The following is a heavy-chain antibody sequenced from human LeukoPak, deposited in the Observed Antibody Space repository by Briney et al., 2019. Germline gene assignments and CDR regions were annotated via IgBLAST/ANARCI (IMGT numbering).Heavy chain of an antibody. Sequence: GGSLRLSCAASGFTVSSNYMSWVRQAPGKGLEWVSVIYSSGSTYYADSVKGRFTISRDNSKNTLYLQMNSLRAEDTAVYYCAKETDCSSTSCYGITMVRGVTLRARELDYWGQGTLVTVSS. D-gene: IGHD2-2*01. CDR3: AKETDCSSTSCYGITMVRGVTLRARELDY. J-gene: IGHJ4*02. CDR2: IYSSGST. V-gene: IGHV3-53*01. CDR1: GFTVSSNY.